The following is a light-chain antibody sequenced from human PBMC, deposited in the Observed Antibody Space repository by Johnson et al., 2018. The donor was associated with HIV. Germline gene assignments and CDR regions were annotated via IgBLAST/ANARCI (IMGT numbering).Light chain of an antibody. CDR2: DNN. V-gene: IGLV1-51*01. CDR3: GTWDRSRGAGGV. Sequence: QSVLTQSPSVSAAPGQKVTISCSGSSSNIGNNYVSWYQQLPGTAPKLLIYDNNKRPSGIPARFSGSKSGTSATLGITGPQTGDEAAYYCGTWDRSRGAGGVFGTGTKVTVL. J-gene: IGLJ1*01. CDR1: SSNIGNNY.